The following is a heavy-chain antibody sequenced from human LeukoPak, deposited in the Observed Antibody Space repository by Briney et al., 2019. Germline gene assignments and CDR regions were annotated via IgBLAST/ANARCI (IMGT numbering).Heavy chain of an antibody. CDR3: ARDLVVASRGVENDY. CDR2: INPNSGGT. V-gene: IGHV1-2*02. J-gene: IGHJ4*02. Sequence: ASVNVSCKASGYTFTVYYMHWVRQAPGQGLEWMGWINPNSGGTNYAQKFQGRVTMTRDTSISTAYMELSRLRSDDTAVYYCARDLVVASRGVENDYWGQGTLVTVSS. D-gene: IGHD2-15*01. CDR1: GYTFTVYY.